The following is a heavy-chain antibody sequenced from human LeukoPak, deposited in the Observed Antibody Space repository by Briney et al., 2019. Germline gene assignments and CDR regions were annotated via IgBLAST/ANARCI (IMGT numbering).Heavy chain of an antibody. J-gene: IGHJ5*02. V-gene: IGHV1-2*02. CDR3: ARHRVAVAPFDP. CDR1: GYTFTGYY. D-gene: IGHD6-19*01. Sequence: ASVKVSCKASGYTFTGYYMHWVRQAPGQGLEWMGWINPNSGGTNYAQKFQGRVTMTRDTSKNQFSLKLSSVTAADTAVYYCARHRVAVAPFDPWGQGTLVTVSS. CDR2: INPNSGGT.